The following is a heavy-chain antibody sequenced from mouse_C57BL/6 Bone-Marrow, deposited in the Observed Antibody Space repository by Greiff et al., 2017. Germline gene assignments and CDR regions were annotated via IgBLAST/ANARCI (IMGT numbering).Heavy chain of an antibody. CDR2: IDPENGDT. Sequence: VQLQQSGAELVRPGASVKLSCTASGFNIKDDYMHWVKQRPEQGLEWIGWIDPENGDTEYASKFQGKATITADTSYNTAYLQLSSLTSEDTAVYYCTILCDGYLFAYWGQGTLVTVSA. V-gene: IGHV14-4*01. CDR1: GFNIKDDY. CDR3: TILCDGYLFAY. D-gene: IGHD2-3*01. J-gene: IGHJ3*01.